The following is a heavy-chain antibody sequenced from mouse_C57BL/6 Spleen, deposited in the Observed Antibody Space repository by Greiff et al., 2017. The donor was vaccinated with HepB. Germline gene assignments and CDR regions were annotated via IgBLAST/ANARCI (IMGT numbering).Heavy chain of an antibody. V-gene: IGHV1-62-2*01. CDR2: FYPGSGSI. CDR1: GYTFTEYT. D-gene: IGHD1-1*01. CDR3: ARHDEGSHYYGSSYYFDY. J-gene: IGHJ2*01. Sequence: QVQLKESGAELVKPGASVKLSCKASGYTFTEYTIHWVKQRSGQGLEWIGWFYPGSGSIKYNEKFKDKATLTADKSSSTVYMELSRLTSEDSAVYFCARHDEGSHYYGSSYYFDYWGQGTTLTVSS.